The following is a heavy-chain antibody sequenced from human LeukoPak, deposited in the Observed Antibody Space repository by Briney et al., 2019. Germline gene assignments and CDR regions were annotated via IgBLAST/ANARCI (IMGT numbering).Heavy chain of an antibody. CDR3: ARVRGGRSWYYYGMDV. CDR2: ISYDGDNE. V-gene: IGHV3-30-3*01. D-gene: IGHD3-16*01. Sequence: PGGSLRLSCAASGFTFSNFAMHWVRHAPGKGLEWVAVISYDGDNEYYADSVKGQFTISRDNSKDRLYLQMNSLRPEDTAMYYCARVRGGRSWYYYGMDVWGRGTTVTVSS. CDR1: GFTFSNFA. J-gene: IGHJ6*02.